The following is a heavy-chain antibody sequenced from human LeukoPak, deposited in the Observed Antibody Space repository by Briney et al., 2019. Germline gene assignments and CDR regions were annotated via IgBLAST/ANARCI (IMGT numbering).Heavy chain of an antibody. J-gene: IGHJ4*02. CDR2: ISSSGSTI. D-gene: IGHD1-26*01. V-gene: IGHV3-48*03. Sequence: YPGGSLRLSCAASRFTFSSYEMNWVRQAPGKGLEWVSYISSSGSTIYYADSVKGRFTISRDNAKNSLYLQMNSLRAEDTAVYYCAREGIVGNFDYWGQGTLVTVSS. CDR3: AREGIVGNFDY. CDR1: RFTFSSYE.